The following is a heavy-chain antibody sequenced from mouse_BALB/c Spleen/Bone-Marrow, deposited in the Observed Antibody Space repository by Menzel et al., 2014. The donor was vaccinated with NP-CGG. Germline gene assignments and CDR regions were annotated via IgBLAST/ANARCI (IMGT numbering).Heavy chain of an antibody. CDR2: ISSKSTNYTT. V-gene: IGHV10-1*01. CDR3: VRQDYDYPMDY. CDR1: GFTFNIYA. D-gene: IGHD2-4*01. Sequence: EVQVAESGGGLVQPKGSLKLSCAASGFTFNIYAMNWVRQAPRKGLEWVARISSKSTNYTTCYADSVKDRFTISSDDSQSMLYLQMNSLKTEDTAIYYCVRQDYDYPMDYWGQGTSVTVSS. J-gene: IGHJ4*01.